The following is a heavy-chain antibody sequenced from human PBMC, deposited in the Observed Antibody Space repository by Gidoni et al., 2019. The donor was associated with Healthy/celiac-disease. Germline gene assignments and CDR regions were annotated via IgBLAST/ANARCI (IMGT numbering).Heavy chain of an antibody. Sequence: QVQLVESGGGVVQPGRSLRLSCAASGFTFSSYGMHWVRQAPGKGLEWVAVIWYDGSNKYYADSVKGRFTISRDNSKNTLYLQMNSLRAEDTAVYYCARSVGATPKSADYWGQGTLVTVSS. V-gene: IGHV3-33*01. J-gene: IGHJ4*02. CDR2: IWYDGSNK. CDR1: GFTFSSYG. D-gene: IGHD1-26*01. CDR3: ARSVGATPKSADY.